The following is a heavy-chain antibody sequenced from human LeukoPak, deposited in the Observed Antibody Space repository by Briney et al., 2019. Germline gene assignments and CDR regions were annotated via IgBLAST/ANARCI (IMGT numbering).Heavy chain of an antibody. V-gene: IGHV3-30*03. D-gene: IGHD5-18*01. Sequence: PGGSLRLSCAASGFTFSSYDMHWVRQAPGKGLEWVAVISYDGSNKFYADSVKGRFTISRDNSKNTLYLQMNSLRPEDTAVYYCARDPDGYRQGHHFDYWGQGTLVTVSS. CDR3: ARDPDGYRQGHHFDY. J-gene: IGHJ4*02. CDR2: ISYDGSNK. CDR1: GFTFSSYD.